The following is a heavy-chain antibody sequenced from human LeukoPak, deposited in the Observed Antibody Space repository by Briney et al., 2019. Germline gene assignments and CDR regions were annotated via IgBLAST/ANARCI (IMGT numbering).Heavy chain of an antibody. J-gene: IGHJ4*02. CDR2: ISYDGSKQ. D-gene: IGHD2-21*01. V-gene: IGHV3-30*03. CDR3: APPLFEDFSFD. CDR1: GFTFSSYG. Sequence: GGSLRLSCAASGFTFSSYGMHWVRQAPGKGLEWVAVISYDGSKQWYADSVKGRFTISRDDSKDTVYLQMNGLRDEDTAVYYCAPPLFEDFSFDWGQGTLVTVSS.